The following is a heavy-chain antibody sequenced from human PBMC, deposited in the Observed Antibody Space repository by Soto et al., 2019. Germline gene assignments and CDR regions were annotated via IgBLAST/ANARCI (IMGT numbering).Heavy chain of an antibody. CDR2: ISYDGSNK. Sequence: GGSLRLSCAASGFTFSSYAMHWVRQAPGKGLEWVAVISYDGSNKYYADSVKGRFTISRDNSKNTLYLQMNSLRAEDTAVYYCARVSFLYSSSPYFDYWGQGTLVTVSS. CDR3: ARVSFLYSSSPYFDY. V-gene: IGHV3-30-3*01. D-gene: IGHD6-6*01. CDR1: GFTFSSYA. J-gene: IGHJ4*02.